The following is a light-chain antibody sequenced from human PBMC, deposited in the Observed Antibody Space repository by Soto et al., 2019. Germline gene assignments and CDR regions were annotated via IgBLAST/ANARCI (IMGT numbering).Light chain of an antibody. Sequence: EIVLTQSPGTLSLSPGERATLSCRASQSVSSSYLAWCQQKPGQAPRLLIYGASSRATGIPDRFSGSGSGTDLTLTISRLEPEDFAVYYCQQYGSSPLFTFGPGTKVDIK. CDR1: QSVSSSY. CDR2: GAS. J-gene: IGKJ3*01. V-gene: IGKV3-20*01. CDR3: QQYGSSPLFT.